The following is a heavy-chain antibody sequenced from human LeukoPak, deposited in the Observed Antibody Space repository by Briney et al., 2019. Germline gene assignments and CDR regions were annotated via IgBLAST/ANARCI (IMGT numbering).Heavy chain of an antibody. J-gene: IGHJ4*02. Sequence: PSETLSLTCAVSGVSISSGWWWSWVRQVPGKGLEWIGEINHGGSTTNYNPSLKSRVTISVDKTNNQFSLMLTSVTAADTAVYYCAGEYAYWGQGTLVTVSS. D-gene: IGHD2-2*01. CDR1: GVSISSGWW. CDR2: INHGGSTT. V-gene: IGHV4-4*02. CDR3: AGEYAY.